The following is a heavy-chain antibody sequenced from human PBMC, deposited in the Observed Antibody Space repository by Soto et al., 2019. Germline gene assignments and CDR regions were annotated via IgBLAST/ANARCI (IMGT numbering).Heavy chain of an antibody. Sequence: QVQLVESGGGLVKPGGSLRLSCAASGFTFSDYYMSWIRQAPGKGLEWVAYISSSSSYTNYADSVKGRFTISRDNAKNSLYPQMNSLRAEDTAVYYCARDGYNWDHDYWGQGTMVTVSS. CDR2: ISSSSSYT. CDR3: ARDGYNWDHDY. J-gene: IGHJ4*02. CDR1: GFTFSDYY. V-gene: IGHV3-11*05. D-gene: IGHD5-12*01.